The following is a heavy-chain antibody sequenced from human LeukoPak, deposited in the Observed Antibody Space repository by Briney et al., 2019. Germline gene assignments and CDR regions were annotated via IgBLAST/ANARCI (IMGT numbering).Heavy chain of an antibody. CDR3: ATHGWAVTTSASPHYFDY. J-gene: IGHJ4*02. D-gene: IGHD4-17*01. CDR1: GYTFTRYY. Sequence: ASVKVSCKASGYTFTRYYMHWVRQAPGQGLEWTGWINPNSGGTNYAQKFQGRVTMTRDTSTSTAYMELSRLRSDDTAVYYCATHGWAVTTSASPHYFDYWGQGTLVTVSS. CDR2: INPNSGGT. V-gene: IGHV1-2*02.